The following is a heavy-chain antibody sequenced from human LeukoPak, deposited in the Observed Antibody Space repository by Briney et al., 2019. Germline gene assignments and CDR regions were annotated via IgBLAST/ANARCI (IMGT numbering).Heavy chain of an antibody. V-gene: IGHV3-33*01. CDR1: GFTFSSHG. Sequence: GGFLRLSCAASGFTFSSHGMHWVRQAPGKGLEWVAVIWYDASNKYYADSVKGRFTVSRDNSKNTLYPQMNSLRAEDTAMYYCARNVRKYGSNSEYFDYWGQGTVVTVSS. CDR2: IWYDASNK. D-gene: IGHD4-23*01. J-gene: IGHJ4*02. CDR3: ARNVRKYGSNSEYFDY.